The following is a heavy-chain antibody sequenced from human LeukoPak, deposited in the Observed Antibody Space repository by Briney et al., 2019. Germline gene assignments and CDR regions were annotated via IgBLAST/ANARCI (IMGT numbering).Heavy chain of an antibody. CDR2: ISGTGGST. CDR1: GFTFTSFS. V-gene: IGHV3-23*01. Sequence: PGGSLRLSCAASGFTFTSFSMSWVRQAPGKGLEWVSTISGTGGSTFYADSVKGRFTISRDNSKNTLNLQMNSLRAEDTAVYWCAKRRNYYDSDGFSVDYWGQGTLVTVSS. CDR3: AKRRNYYDSDGFSVDY. D-gene: IGHD3-22*01. J-gene: IGHJ4*02.